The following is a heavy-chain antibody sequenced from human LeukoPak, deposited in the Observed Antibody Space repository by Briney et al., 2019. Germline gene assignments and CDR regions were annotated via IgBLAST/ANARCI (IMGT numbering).Heavy chain of an antibody. J-gene: IGHJ3*02. CDR1: GFTFSSYA. Sequence: GGSLRLSCAASGFTFSSYAMHWVRQAPGKGLEWVAFIRYDGSNKYCADSVKGRFTISRDNSKNTLYLQMNSLRAEDTAVYYCARETLVGATFAFDIWGQGTMVTVSS. CDR2: IRYDGSNK. D-gene: IGHD1-26*01. V-gene: IGHV3-30*02. CDR3: ARETLVGATFAFDI.